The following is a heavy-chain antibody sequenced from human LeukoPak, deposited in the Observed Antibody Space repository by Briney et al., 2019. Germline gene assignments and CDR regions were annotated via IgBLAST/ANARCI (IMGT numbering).Heavy chain of an antibody. Sequence: HPGGSLRLSCAASGFTFSRHDMSWVRQAPGKGLGWVSYIRSSGDATYYADSVKGRVAISRDNSKSTVNLQMNSLRVEDTAVYYCVEGHFSNWGQGNLVTVST. CDR1: GFTFSRHD. CDR2: IRSSGDAT. J-gene: IGHJ4*02. V-gene: IGHV3-23*01. D-gene: IGHD2-2*01. CDR3: VEGHFSN.